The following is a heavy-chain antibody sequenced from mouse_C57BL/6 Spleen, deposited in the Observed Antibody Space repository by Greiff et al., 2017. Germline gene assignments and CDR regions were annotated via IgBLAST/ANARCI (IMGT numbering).Heavy chain of an antibody. V-gene: IGHV1-76*01. CDR2: ISPGSGNT. CDR1: GYTFTDYY. Sequence: VQLQQSGAELVRPGASVKLSCKASGYTFTDYYINWVKQRPGQGLEWIARISPGSGNTYYNEKVKGKATLTAEKSSSTSYLQLSSLTSEGSAGYFWGRGCNYGWYFGGWGTGTTVTVSS. CDR3: GRGCNYGWYFGG. J-gene: IGHJ1*03. D-gene: IGHD2-1*01.